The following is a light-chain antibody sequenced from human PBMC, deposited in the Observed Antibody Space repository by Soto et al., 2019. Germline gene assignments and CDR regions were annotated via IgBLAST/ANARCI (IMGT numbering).Light chain of an antibody. V-gene: IGKV1-5*01. CDR2: DAS. J-gene: IGKJ1*01. CDR1: QSISSW. Sequence: DIKIPQSPSTLSSSVVDSVTITSRAIQSISSWFAWYQQKPGKAPKLLIYDASSLESGVPSRFSGSGSGTEFPLTIGCLQPNDFATYYCQQYKSLGWTFCQGDKVEIK. CDR3: QQYKSLGWT.